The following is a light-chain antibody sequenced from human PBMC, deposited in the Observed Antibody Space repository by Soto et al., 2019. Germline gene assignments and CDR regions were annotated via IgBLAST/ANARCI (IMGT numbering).Light chain of an antibody. V-gene: IGKV1-5*01. CDR1: QSISSW. CDR2: DAS. CDR3: QQYNSYLYT. J-gene: IGKJ2*01. Sequence: DIQMTQSPSTLSASVGDRVTITCRASQSISSWLAWYQQKPGKAPKLLIYDASSLESGVPSRVSGSGSGTEFTLTISSLQPDDFATYYCQQYNSYLYTFGQGTKLEIK.